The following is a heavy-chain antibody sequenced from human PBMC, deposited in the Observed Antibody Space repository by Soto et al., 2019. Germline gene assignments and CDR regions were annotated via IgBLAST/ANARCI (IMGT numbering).Heavy chain of an antibody. Sequence: PSETLSLTCTVSGGSISSGSYYWGWIRQPPGKGLEWIGSIYYSGSTYYNPSLKSRVTISVDTSKNQFSLKLSSVTAADTAVYYCARQSEYYYASGRAAPRYGMDVWGQGTTVT. D-gene: IGHD3-10*01. CDR3: ARQSEYYYASGRAAPRYGMDV. J-gene: IGHJ6*02. V-gene: IGHV4-39*01. CDR2: IYYSGST. CDR1: GGSISSGSYY.